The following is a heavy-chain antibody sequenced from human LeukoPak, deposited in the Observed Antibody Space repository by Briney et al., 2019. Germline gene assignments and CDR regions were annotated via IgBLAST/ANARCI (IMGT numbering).Heavy chain of an antibody. D-gene: IGHD2-15*01. CDR1: GFTVSTNY. V-gene: IGHV3-53*01. Sequence: PGGSLRLSCAASGFTVSTNYMSWVRQAPGKGLEWVSVIYSGDSTYYADSVKGRFTISRDNSKNTLYLQMNSLRAEDTAVYYCARGSGGHGGGPAFDYWGQGTLVTASS. J-gene: IGHJ4*02. CDR2: IYSGDST. CDR3: ARGSGGHGGGPAFDY.